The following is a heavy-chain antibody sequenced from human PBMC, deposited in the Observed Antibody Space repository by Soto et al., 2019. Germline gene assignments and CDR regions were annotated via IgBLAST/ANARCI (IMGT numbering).Heavy chain of an antibody. V-gene: IGHV3-23*01. J-gene: IGHJ4*02. CDR2: ISGSGGST. CDR3: ATPGFLGYCSSTCCPD. Sequence: GGSLRLSCAASGFTFSSYAMSCVRQAPGKGLEWVSAISGSGGSTYYADSVKGRFTISRDNSKNTLYLQMNSLRAEDTAVYYCATPGFLGYCSSTCCPDWGQGTLVTVSS. CDR1: GFTFSSYA. D-gene: IGHD2-2*01.